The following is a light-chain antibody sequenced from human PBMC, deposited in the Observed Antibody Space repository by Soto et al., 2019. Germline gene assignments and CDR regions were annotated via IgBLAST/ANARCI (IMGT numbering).Light chain of an antibody. J-gene: IGKJ1*01. CDR3: QQYNSYWT. CDR1: QSINNW. CDR2: KAS. V-gene: IGKV1-5*03. Sequence: DIQMTQSPSTLSASVGXRVTITCRASQSINNWLAWYQQKPGKAPKLLIYKASSLESGVPSRFSGSGSGTEFTLTISSLQPDDFATYYCQQYNSYWTFGQGTKVEIK.